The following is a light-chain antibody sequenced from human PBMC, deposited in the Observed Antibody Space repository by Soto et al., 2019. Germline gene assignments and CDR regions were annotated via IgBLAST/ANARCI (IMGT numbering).Light chain of an antibody. Sequence: QSVLTQSPSASGSPGQSVTICCTGTSSDIGGYNSVSWYQQHPGKAPKVMIYGVSKRPSGVPDRFSGSKSGNTASLTVSALQAEDEADYYCSSYTDRNNLVFGTGTKVTVL. CDR2: GVS. V-gene: IGLV2-8*01. CDR3: SSYTDRNNLV. CDR1: SSDIGGYNS. J-gene: IGLJ1*01.